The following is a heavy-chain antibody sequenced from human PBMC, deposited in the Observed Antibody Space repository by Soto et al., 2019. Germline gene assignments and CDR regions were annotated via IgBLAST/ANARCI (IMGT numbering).Heavy chain of an antibody. CDR1: GYTFTSYG. CDR3: ARDVGSDVARYFAPYYYYGMDV. D-gene: IGHD3-9*01. CDR2: ISAYNGNT. J-gene: IGHJ6*02. V-gene: IGHV1-18*01. Sequence: ASVKVSCKASGYTFTSYGISWVRQAPGQGLEWMGWISAYNGNTNYAQKLQGRVTMTTDTSTSTAYMELRSLRSDDTAVYYCARDVGSDVARYFAPYYYYGMDVWGQGTTVTVSS.